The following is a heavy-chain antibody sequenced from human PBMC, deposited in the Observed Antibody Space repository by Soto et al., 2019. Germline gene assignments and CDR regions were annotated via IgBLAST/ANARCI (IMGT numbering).Heavy chain of an antibody. CDR3: ERHGFTAMVPLSYYYYGRDV. CDR2: IYYSGSS. Sequence: SEILSTTCAVFGGSISSSIYYWGWIRPPPGKGLELIGSIYYSGSSYYNTSLKSRVTISVYTSKNQFALNVRSVTAADTAVYYCERHGFTAMVPLSYYYYGRDVWGQGSTVT. V-gene: IGHV4-39*01. CDR1: GGSISSSIYY. J-gene: IGHJ6*02. D-gene: IGHD5-18*01.